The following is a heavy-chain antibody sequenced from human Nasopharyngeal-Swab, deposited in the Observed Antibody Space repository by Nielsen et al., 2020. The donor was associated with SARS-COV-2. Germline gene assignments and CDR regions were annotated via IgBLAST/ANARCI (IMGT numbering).Heavy chain of an antibody. CDR2: ISYDGSNK. J-gene: IGHJ6*02. V-gene: IGHV3-30*03. CDR3: ARVSPPLLTGPYYYYGMDV. D-gene: IGHD3-9*01. CDR1: GFSFRSYG. Sequence: GESLKISCAASGFSFRSYGMHWVRQAPGKGLAWVAVISYDGSNKDYADSVKGRFTISRDNAKNSLYLQMNSLRAEDTAVYYCARVSPPLLTGPYYYYGMDVWGQGTTVTVSS.